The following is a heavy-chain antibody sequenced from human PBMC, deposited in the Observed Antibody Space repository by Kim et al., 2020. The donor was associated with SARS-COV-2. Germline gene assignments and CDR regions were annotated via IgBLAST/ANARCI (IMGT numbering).Heavy chain of an antibody. J-gene: IGHJ6*02. V-gene: IGHV3-23*01. Sequence: GGSLRLSCVASGFTFSSYAMSWVRQAPGKGLEWVSAISGSGGSTYYADSVKGRFTISRDNSKNTLYLQMNSLRAEDTAVYYCAKRSVAQDFYYYYGMDVWGQGTTVTVSS. D-gene: IGHD6-19*01. CDR3: AKRSVAQDFYYYYGMDV. CDR1: GFTFSSYA. CDR2: ISGSGGST.